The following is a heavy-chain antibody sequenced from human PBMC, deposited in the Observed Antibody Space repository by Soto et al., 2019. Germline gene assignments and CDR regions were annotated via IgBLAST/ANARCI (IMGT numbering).Heavy chain of an antibody. V-gene: IGHV3-30*03. CDR2: ISYDGSNK. CDR1: GFTFSSHG. J-gene: IGHJ5*02. Sequence: GGSLRLSCAASGFTFSSHGMHWVRQAPGKGLEWVAVISYDGSNKYYADSVKGRFTISRDNAKNSLYLQMNSLRAEDTAVYYCARDSFHYYGSGSANNWFDPWGQGTLVTVSS. D-gene: IGHD3-10*01. CDR3: ARDSFHYYGSGSANNWFDP.